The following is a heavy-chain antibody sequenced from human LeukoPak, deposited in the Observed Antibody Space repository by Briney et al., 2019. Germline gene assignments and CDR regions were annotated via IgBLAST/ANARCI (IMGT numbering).Heavy chain of an antibody. D-gene: IGHD3-16*01. J-gene: IGHJ3*01. CDR2: VYYTGST. V-gene: IGHV4-39*01. CDR1: DVSISTKSYY. CDR3: ARHVAYIPRRQGAFDV. Sequence: SETLSLTCAVSDVSISTKSYYWGWVRQPPGKGLEWIGNVYYTGSTDYTPPLKSRVTISVDMSKNQFSLDLTSVTAADTAVYYCARHVAYIPRRQGAFDVWGQGTTVYVSS.